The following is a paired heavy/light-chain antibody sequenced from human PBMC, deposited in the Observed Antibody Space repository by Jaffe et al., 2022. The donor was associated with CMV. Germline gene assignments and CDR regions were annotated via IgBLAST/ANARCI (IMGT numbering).Heavy chain of an antibody. V-gene: IGHV1-2*02. CDR2: INGRSGGT. CDR3: ARGPYYCSSPSCHTMYYHRGMDV. CDR1: GYSLIDYF. J-gene: IGHJ6*02. D-gene: IGHD2-2*02. Sequence: QVQLVQSGAEVTNPGASVKVSCKASGYSLIDYFMHWVRQAPGQGPEWMGWINGRSGGTNYVQRFQGRITMTRDTSSNTVYMEVTRLRSDDTALYYCARGPYYCSSPSCHTMYYHRGMDVWGQGTTVIVSS.
Light chain of an antibody. CDR1: NSDIGSFNY. V-gene: IGLV2-14*03. CDR2: DVD. Sequence: QSALTQPASVSASPGQSITISCSGTNSDIGSFNYVSWYQQHPGKAPKLIIFDVDSRSSGFSDRFSGSKSGNTASLTISGLQADDEADYYCVSYTNIDTLLFGGGTRLTVL. CDR3: VSYTNIDTLL. J-gene: IGLJ3*02.